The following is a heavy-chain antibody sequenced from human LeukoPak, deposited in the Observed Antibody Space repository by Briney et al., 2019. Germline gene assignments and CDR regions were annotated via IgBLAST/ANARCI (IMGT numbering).Heavy chain of an antibody. V-gene: IGHV3-7*01. CDR2: IKQDGSET. CDR3: ARDRDSRWDFDL. J-gene: IGHJ2*01. CDR1: GLTFSRHG. Sequence: PGRSLRLSCAASGLTFSRHGMHWVRQAPGKGLEWVASIKQDGSETYYVDSVKGRFTLSRDNAKNSLYLQMNSLRADDTAVYYCARDRDSRWDFDLWGRGTLVTVSS. D-gene: IGHD3-22*01.